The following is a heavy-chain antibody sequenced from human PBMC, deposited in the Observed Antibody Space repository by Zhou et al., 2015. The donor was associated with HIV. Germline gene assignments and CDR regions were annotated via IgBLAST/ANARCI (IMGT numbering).Heavy chain of an antibody. CDR2: LDPYSGDT. J-gene: IGHJ4*02. V-gene: IGHV1-2*02. D-gene: IGHD1-26*01. Sequence: QVQLVQSGTEVKKTGASVRVSCKSAGYTFTNFFIHWVRQAPGQGLEWMGCLDPYSGDTDSAQKFQGRVTMTRDTSITTAYMDLTRLTSDDTAVYFCARVVRGVGAYFDYWGQGTLVTVSS. CDR3: ARVVRGVGAYFDY. CDR1: GYTFTNFF.